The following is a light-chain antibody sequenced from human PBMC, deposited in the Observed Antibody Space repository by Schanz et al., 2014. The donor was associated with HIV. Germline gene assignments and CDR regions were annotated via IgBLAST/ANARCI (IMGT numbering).Light chain of an antibody. Sequence: DIQMTQSPSTVSAFVGDRVTITCRASQSISTWLAWYQQKPGEAPKLLISKASSVESGVPSRFSGSGSGTEFTLFIASLQPDDFATYYCQQCVTYPYTFGQGTKLDIK. J-gene: IGKJ2*01. V-gene: IGKV1-5*03. CDR2: KAS. CDR3: QQCVTYPYT. CDR1: QSISTW.